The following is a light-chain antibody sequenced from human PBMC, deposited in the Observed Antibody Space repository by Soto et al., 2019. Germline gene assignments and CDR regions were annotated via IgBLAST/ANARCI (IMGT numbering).Light chain of an antibody. V-gene: IGLV2-11*01. J-gene: IGLJ1*01. Sequence: QSFLTQPRSVSGSPGQSVTISCTGTSSDVGGYNFVSWYQQYPGKAPKLIIYDVTKGPSGVPDRFSGSKSGNTASLTISGLQTDDEADYYCCSYAGSDTHVFGTGTKVTVL. CDR2: DVT. CDR1: SSDVGGYNF. CDR3: CSYAGSDTHV.